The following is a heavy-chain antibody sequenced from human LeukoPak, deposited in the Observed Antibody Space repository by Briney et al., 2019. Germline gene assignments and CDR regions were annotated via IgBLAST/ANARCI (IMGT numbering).Heavy chain of an antibody. D-gene: IGHD3-10*01. CDR2: LYSGGST. CDR3: ARERGVGLWFGESAFDY. V-gene: IGHV3-66*01. Sequence: PGRSLRLSCAASGFTVSSNYMSSVRQAPGKGLEWVSVLYSGGSTYYADSVKGRFTISRDNSKNTLYLQMNSLRAEDTAVYYCARERGVGLWFGESAFDYWGQGTLVTVSS. CDR1: GFTVSSNY. J-gene: IGHJ4*02.